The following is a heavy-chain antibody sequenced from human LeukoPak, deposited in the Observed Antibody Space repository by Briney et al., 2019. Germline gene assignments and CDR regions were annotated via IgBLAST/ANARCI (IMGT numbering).Heavy chain of an antibody. D-gene: IGHD3-10*01. CDR2: IIPIFSTA. Sequence: GSSVKVSCKASGGTFSSYAISWVRQAPGQGLEWMGGIIPIFSTANYAQKFQGRVTITADESTSTAYMELSSLRSEDTAVYYCARDRANLDYGSGSATFSDYWGQGTLVTVSS. CDR1: GGTFSSYA. CDR3: ARDRANLDYGSGSATFSDY. V-gene: IGHV1-69*01. J-gene: IGHJ4*02.